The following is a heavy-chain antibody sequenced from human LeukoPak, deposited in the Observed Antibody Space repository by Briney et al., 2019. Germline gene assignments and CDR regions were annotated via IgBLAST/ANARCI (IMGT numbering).Heavy chain of an antibody. V-gene: IGHV1-18*01. J-gene: IGHJ4*02. CDR3: ARCKKEDILTGYYPSFDY. Sequence: ASVKVSCKASGYTFTNYGISWVRQAPGQGLEWMGWISAYNGNTNYAQTFQGRVTMTTDTSTSTAYMELRSLRSDDTAVYYCARCKKEDILTGYYPSFDYWGLGTLVTVSS. CDR1: GYTFTNYG. CDR2: ISAYNGNT. D-gene: IGHD3-9*01.